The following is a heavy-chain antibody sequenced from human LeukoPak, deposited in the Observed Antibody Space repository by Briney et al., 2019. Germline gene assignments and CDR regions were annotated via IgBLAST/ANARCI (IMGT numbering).Heavy chain of an antibody. CDR3: ARHSSLAHFDH. J-gene: IGHJ4*02. V-gene: IGHV4-59*01. CDR2: IYYSGTT. CDR1: GDSISNYY. Sequence: SETLSLTCTVSGDSISNYYCSWIRQPPGKGLEWIGYIYYSGTTNYNPSLKSRVTIAVDTSKNQFSLKLSSVTAAGTAVYYCARHSSLAHFDHWGQGSLVTVSS.